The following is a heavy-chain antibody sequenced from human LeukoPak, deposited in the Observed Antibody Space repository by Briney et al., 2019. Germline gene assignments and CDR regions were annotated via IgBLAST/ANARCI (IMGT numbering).Heavy chain of an antibody. Sequence: GGSLRLSCAASGFTFSSYEMNWVRQAPGKGLEWLSYVSGSGSTIYYADSVKGRFTISRDNSKNTLYLEMNSLRAEDTAVYYCARGLWSHGYCFDYWGQGTLVTVSS. CDR3: ARGLWSHGYCFDY. V-gene: IGHV3-48*03. D-gene: IGHD3-3*01. CDR2: VSGSGSTI. CDR1: GFTFSSYE. J-gene: IGHJ4*02.